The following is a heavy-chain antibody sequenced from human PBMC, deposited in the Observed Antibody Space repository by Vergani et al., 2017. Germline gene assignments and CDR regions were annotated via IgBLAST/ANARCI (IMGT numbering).Heavy chain of an antibody. CDR3: ARHTTYTDS. D-gene: IGHD1-1*01. CDR1: EYSFGNNW. Sequence: EVELVQSGPEMRKPGESLKISCKGFEYSFGNNWIGWVRQMPGKGLEWMGFINPADSDTRYSPSFQGQVTISADKSISTAFLQWDSLKASDTALYYCARHTTYTDSWGQGTLVTVSS. V-gene: IGHV5-51*01. CDR2: INPADSDT. J-gene: IGHJ4*02.